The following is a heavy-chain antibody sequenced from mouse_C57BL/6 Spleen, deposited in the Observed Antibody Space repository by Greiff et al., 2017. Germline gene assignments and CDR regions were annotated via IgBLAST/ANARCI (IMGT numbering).Heavy chain of an antibody. J-gene: IGHJ3*01. CDR3: AERGYYGSGAY. D-gene: IGHD1-1*01. CDR2: IWGGGST. CDR1: GFSLTSYG. Sequence: VQLQQSGPGLVAPSQSLSITCTVSGFSLTSYGVDWVRQPPGKGLEWLGVIWGGGSTNYNSALMSRLSISKDNSKSHVFLKMKSRQTADTAMYYWAERGYYGSGAYWGQGTLVTVSA. V-gene: IGHV2-9*01.